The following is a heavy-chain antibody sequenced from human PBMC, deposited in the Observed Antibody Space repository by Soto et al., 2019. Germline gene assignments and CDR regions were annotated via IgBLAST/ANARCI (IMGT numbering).Heavy chain of an antibody. CDR3: AKDYSGVWSRGIDS. CDR1: GFTFDDYA. CDR2: INDAGERT. V-gene: IGHV3-9*01. Sequence: EVQLVESGGGLVQPGRSLRLSCAASGFTFDDYAMHWVRQAPGKGLEWVSAINDAGERTNYEDSVRGRFTVSRDNSKNTLYLQMNNLRAEDTAVYYCAKDYSGVWSRGIDSWGQGTLVTVSS. D-gene: IGHD1-26*01. J-gene: IGHJ4*02.